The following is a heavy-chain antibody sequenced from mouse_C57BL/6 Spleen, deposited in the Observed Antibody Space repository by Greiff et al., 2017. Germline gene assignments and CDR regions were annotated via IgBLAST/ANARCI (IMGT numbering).Heavy chain of an antibody. CDR2: IRNKANNHAT. D-gene: IGHD1-1*01. Sequence: EVQLQESGGGLVQPGGSVKLSCAASGFTFSDAWMDWVRQSPEQGLEWVAEIRNKANNHATYYAESEKGRFTISRDGSKSSVYLQMNSLRAEVSGSEYCTRGTTERDFDYWGQGATLTVAS. V-gene: IGHV6-6*01. J-gene: IGHJ2*01. CDR3: TRGTTERDFDY. CDR1: GFTFSDAW.